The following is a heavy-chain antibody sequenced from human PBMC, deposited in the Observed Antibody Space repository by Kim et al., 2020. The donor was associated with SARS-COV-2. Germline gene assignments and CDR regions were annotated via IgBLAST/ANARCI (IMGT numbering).Heavy chain of an antibody. CDR2: IKEDGSAA. CDR1: GFIFSTYW. D-gene: IGHD3-10*01. J-gene: IGHJ4*02. CDR3: MRDPGTR. Sequence: GGSLRLSCVASGFIFSTYWMTWVRQPPGKGLEWVGHIKEDGSAAYYADSVKGRFTISRDNAKNSLYLQMNSLRAEDTAVYYCMRDPGTRWGQGTLVIVSS. V-gene: IGHV3-7*01.